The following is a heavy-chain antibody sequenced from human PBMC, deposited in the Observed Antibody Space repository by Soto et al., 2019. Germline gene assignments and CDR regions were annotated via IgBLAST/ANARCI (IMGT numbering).Heavy chain of an antibody. Sequence: GGSLRLAWAAAVFIFGNYGVRCVREAPGKGLEWVTIISYDGSVKYYADSVKGRFTISRDNSKNTLYLQMNILRAEDTAVYYCAKDGTGGPPYYFEYWGQGTLVTVSS. CDR1: VFIFGNYG. V-gene: IGHV3-30*18. CDR3: AKDGTGGPPYYFEY. J-gene: IGHJ4*02. CDR2: ISYDGSVK. D-gene: IGHD2-8*02.